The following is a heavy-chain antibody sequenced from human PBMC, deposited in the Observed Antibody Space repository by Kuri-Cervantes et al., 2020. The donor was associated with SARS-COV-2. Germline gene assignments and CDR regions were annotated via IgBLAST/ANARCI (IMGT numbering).Heavy chain of an antibody. V-gene: IGHV1-69*06. D-gene: IGHD2-2*02. CDR3: ARDSPQYPLYY. CDR1: GGTFSSYA. J-gene: IGHJ4*02. CDR2: IIPIFGTA. Sequence: SVKISCKASGGTFSSYAISWLRQAPGQGLEWMGGIIPIFGTANYAQKYQRRVTITADKSTSTAYMALSSLRSEDTAVYYCARDSPQYPLYYWGQGTLVTVSS.